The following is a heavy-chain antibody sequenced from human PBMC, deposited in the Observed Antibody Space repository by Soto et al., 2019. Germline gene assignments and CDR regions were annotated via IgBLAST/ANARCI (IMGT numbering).Heavy chain of an antibody. CDR3: ARMVGISSGYDLYYYYGMDV. Sequence: SETLSLTCAVYGGSFSGYYWGWIRQPPGKGLEWIGEINHSGSTNYNPSLKSRVTISVDTSKNQFSLKLSSVTAADTAVYYCARMVGISSGYDLYYYYGMDVWGQGTTVTVSS. CDR1: GGSFSGYY. V-gene: IGHV4-34*01. D-gene: IGHD5-12*01. J-gene: IGHJ6*02. CDR2: INHSGST.